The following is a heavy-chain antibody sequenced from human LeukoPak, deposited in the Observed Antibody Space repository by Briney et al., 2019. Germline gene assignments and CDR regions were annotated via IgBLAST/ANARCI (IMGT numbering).Heavy chain of an antibody. Sequence: PGGSLRLSCAASGFMFSNFAMSWVRQAPGKGLEWVSTIYYSGGNTYSADSVKGRFTNSRDNAKNTLYLQMNSLRAEDTAVYYCAKDQGQAVVPRRFDNWGQGTLVTVSS. CDR3: AKDQGQAVVPRRFDN. J-gene: IGHJ4*02. D-gene: IGHD2-2*01. CDR1: GFMFSNFA. CDR2: IYYSGGNT. V-gene: IGHV3-23*01.